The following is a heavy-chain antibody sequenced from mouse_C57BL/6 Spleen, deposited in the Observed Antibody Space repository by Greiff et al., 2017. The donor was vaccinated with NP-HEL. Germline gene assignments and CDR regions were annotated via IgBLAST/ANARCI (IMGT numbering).Heavy chain of an antibody. J-gene: IGHJ4*01. V-gene: IGHV5-9-1*02. CDR2: SSSGGDYI. CDR3: TRDGYDGGPYAMDY. CDR1: GFTFSSYA. D-gene: IGHD2-2*01. Sequence: EVMLVESGEGLVKPGGSLKLSCAASGFTFSSYAMSWVRQTPEKRLEWVAYSSSGGDYIYYADTVKGRFTIFRDNARNTLYLQMSSLKSEDTAMYYCTRDGYDGGPYAMDYWGQGTSVTVSS.